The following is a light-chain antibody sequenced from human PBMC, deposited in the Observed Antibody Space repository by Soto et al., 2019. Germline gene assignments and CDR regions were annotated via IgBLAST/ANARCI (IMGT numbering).Light chain of an antibody. CDR1: TGAVTSGYF. V-gene: IGLV7-43*01. Sequence: QTVVTQEPSLTVSPGGTVTLICASSTGAVTSGYFPGWFQQKPGQAPRALIYGASNKQSWTPARFSGSLLGGKAALTLSGVQPEDEAEYYCLLYYGGAWVFGGGTKVTVL. CDR2: GAS. J-gene: IGLJ3*02. CDR3: LLYYGGAWV.